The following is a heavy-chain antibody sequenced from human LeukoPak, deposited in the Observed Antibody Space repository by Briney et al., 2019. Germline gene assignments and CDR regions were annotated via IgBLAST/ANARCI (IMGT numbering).Heavy chain of an antibody. CDR1: GYTFSSYG. CDR3: ARDLYSGHEGNAFDI. CDR2: INAYNGNT. D-gene: IGHD5-12*01. J-gene: IGHJ3*02. V-gene: IGHV1-18*01. Sequence: ASVKVSCKASGYTFSSYGFSWVRQAPGQGLEWMGWINAYNGNTNYAQNLQGRVTMTTDTSTSTAYMELSSLRSEDTAVYYCARDLYSGHEGNAFDIWGQGTMVTVSS.